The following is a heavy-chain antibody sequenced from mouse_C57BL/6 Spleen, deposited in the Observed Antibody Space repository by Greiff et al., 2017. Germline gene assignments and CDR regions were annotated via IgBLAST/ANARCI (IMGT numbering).Heavy chain of an antibody. J-gene: IGHJ1*03. CDR3: ARSYCYGSSYWYFDV. CDR1: GYTFTSYW. Sequence: VQLQQPGTELVKPGASVKLSCKASGYTFTSYWMHWVKQRPGQGLEWIGNINPSNGGTNYNEKFKSKATLTVDKSSSTAYMQLSSLTSEASAVYDGARSYCYGSSYWYFDVWGTGTTVTVSS. V-gene: IGHV1-53*01. CDR2: INPSNGGT. D-gene: IGHD1-1*01.